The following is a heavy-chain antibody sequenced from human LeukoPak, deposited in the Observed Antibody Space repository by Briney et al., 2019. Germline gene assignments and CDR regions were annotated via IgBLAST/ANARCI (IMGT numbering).Heavy chain of an antibody. Sequence: SETLSLTCTVSGGSISSGSYYWSWIRQPAGKGLEWIGRIYTSGSTNYNPSLKSRVTISVDTSKNQFSLKLSSVTAADTAVYYCARHSTIHWFDPWGQGTLVTVSS. CDR2: IYTSGST. CDR1: GGSISSGSYY. D-gene: IGHD2-21*01. V-gene: IGHV4-61*02. J-gene: IGHJ5*02. CDR3: ARHSTIHWFDP.